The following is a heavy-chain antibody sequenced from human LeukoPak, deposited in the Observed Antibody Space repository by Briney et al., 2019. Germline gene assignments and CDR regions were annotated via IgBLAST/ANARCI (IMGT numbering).Heavy chain of an antibody. CDR3: ARHRSPTVTTRYFDL. D-gene: IGHD4-17*01. CDR1: GYSFTSYW. V-gene: IGHV5-51*01. J-gene: IGHJ2*01. CDR2: IYPGDSDT. Sequence: GESLKISCKGSGYSFTSYWIGWVRQMPGKGLEWMGIIYPGDSDTRYSPSFQGQVTISADKSISTAYLQWSSLKASDTAMYYCARHRSPTVTTRYFDLWGRGTLVTVSS.